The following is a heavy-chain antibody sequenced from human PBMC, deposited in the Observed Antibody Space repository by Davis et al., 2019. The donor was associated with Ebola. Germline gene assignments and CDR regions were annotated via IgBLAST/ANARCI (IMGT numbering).Heavy chain of an antibody. D-gene: IGHD6-19*01. CDR2: MNPNSGNT. CDR3: ARGTGNVWLVTAFDI. V-gene: IGHV1-8*01. J-gene: IGHJ3*02. Sequence: ASVKVSCKASGYTFTGYDINWVRQATGQGLEWMGWMNPNSGNTGYAQKFQDRVTMTRENSMSTAYMELSSLRSEDTAVYYCARGTGNVWLVTAFDIWGQGTMVTVSS. CDR1: GYTFTGYD.